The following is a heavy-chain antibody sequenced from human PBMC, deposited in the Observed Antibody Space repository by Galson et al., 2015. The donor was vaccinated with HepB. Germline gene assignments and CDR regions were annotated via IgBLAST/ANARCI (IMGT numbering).Heavy chain of an antibody. Sequence: SVKVSCKASGCTFTSYGISWVRQAPGQGLEWMGWISAYNGNTNYAQKLQGRVTMTTDTSTSTAYMELRSLRSDDTAVYYCARDRGNWGAAALPPDYWGQGTLVTISS. CDR1: GCTFTSYG. J-gene: IGHJ4*02. D-gene: IGHD6-13*01. V-gene: IGHV1-18*04. CDR3: ARDRGNWGAAALPPDY. CDR2: ISAYNGNT.